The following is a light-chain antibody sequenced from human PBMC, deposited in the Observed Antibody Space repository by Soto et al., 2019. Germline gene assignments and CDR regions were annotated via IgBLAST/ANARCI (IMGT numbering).Light chain of an antibody. CDR3: QQYSSWYT. CDR1: QTIRDNY. V-gene: IGKV3D-15*01. CDR2: GAS. Sequence: VVLTQSPATLSVSPGERVTLSCRASQTIRDNYLAWYQQKPGQAPRLLIYGASGRATGIPDRFSGSGSGTEFTLTISSLQSGDLAVYYCQQYSSWYTFGQGTKLEIQ. J-gene: IGKJ2*01.